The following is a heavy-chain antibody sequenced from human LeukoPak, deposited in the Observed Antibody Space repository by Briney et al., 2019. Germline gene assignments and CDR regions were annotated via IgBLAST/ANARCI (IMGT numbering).Heavy chain of an antibody. D-gene: IGHD6-13*01. CDR3: ARQGKYSSSWYIFDY. J-gene: IGHJ4*02. CDR1: GGSISSYY. V-gene: IGHV4-59*08. Sequence: SETLSLTRTVSGGSISSYYWSWIRQPPGKGLEWIGYIYYSGSTNYNPSLKSRVTISVDTSKNQFSLKLSSVTAADTAVYYCARQGKYSSSWYIFDYWGQGTLVTVSS. CDR2: IYYSGST.